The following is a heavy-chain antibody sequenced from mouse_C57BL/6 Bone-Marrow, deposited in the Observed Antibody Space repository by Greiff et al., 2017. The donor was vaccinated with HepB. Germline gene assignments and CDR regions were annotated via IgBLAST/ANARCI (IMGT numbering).Heavy chain of an antibody. CDR1: GFNIKDDY. D-gene: IGHD4-1*02. CDR2: IDPENGDT. V-gene: IGHV14-4*01. CDR3: TTANWDGFDY. J-gene: IGHJ2*01. Sequence: VRLQQSGAELVRPGASVKLSCTASGFNIKDDYMHWVKQRPEQGLEWIGWIDPENGDTEYASKFQGKATITADTSSNTAYLQLSSLTSEDTAVYYCTTANWDGFDYWGQGTTLTVSS.